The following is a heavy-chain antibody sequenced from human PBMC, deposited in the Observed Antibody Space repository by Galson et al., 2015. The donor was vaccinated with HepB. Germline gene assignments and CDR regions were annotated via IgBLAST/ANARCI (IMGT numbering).Heavy chain of an antibody. CDR3: ARGGLYGETLVDY. J-gene: IGHJ4*02. CDR2: ISSSSSYI. CDR1: GFTFSSYS. D-gene: IGHD4-17*01. V-gene: IGHV3-21*01. Sequence: SLRLSCAASGFTFSSYSMNWVRQAPGKGLEWVSSISSSSSYIYYADSVKGRFTISRDNAKNSLYLQMNSLRAEDTAVYYCARGGLYGETLVDYWGQGTLVTVSS.